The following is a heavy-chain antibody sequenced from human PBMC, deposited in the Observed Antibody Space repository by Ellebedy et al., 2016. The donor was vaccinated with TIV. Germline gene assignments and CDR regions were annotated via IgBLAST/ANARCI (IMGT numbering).Heavy chain of an antibody. Sequence: ASVKVSXKASSYTFTNFGISWVRQAPGQGLEWMGWVSPYNGNTNYAQKFQARVTMTTDTSTSTAYMELRSLRSDDTALYFCARDSDYGGVTNHWYFNRWGRGTLVTVSS. CDR2: VSPYNGNT. CDR1: SYTFTNFG. CDR3: ARDSDYGGVTNHWYFNR. J-gene: IGHJ2*01. D-gene: IGHD4-23*01. V-gene: IGHV1-18*01.